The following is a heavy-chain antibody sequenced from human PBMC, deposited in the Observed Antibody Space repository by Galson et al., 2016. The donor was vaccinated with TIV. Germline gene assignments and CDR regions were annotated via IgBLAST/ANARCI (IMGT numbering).Heavy chain of an antibody. V-gene: IGHV3-23*01. J-gene: IGHJ4*02. CDR2: MSGTGFST. CDR3: AKIGGRTGLGFRYFDY. Sequence: SLRLSCAASGFKFDASPMIWIRQAPGMGLEWVSAMSGTGFSTYYADSVKGRFTITRDLSNSTLFLQMNSLRAEDTAIYYCAKIGGRTGLGFRYFDYWGQGTLVTVSS. D-gene: IGHD3-16*01. CDR1: GFKFDASP.